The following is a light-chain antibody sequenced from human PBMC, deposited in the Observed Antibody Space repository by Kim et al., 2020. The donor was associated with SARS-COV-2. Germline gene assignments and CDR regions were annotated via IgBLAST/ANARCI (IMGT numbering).Light chain of an antibody. Sequence: PGRTARITCGGNSIGSKSVHWYQQMPGQAPVLVISYDSDWPSGIPERFSGSNSGNTATLTISRVEAGDEADYYCQVWDSSSDHRVVFGGGTQLTVL. V-gene: IGLV3-21*04. CDR3: QVWDSSSDHRVV. J-gene: IGLJ2*01. CDR2: YDS. CDR1: SIGSKS.